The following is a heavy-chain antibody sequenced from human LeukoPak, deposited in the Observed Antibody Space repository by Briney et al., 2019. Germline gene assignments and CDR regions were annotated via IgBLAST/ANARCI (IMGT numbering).Heavy chain of an antibody. Sequence: TGGSLRLSCAGSGFPFSSDAMNWVRQAPGKGLEWVASISGSTGSTQYADSVKGRFTVSRDNSKNTLYLQMNSLRVEDTAVYYCATTLRSGSYYFDSWGQGTLVTVSS. CDR2: ISGSTGST. CDR3: ATTLRSGSYYFDS. D-gene: IGHD1-26*01. CDR1: GFPFSSDA. V-gene: IGHV3-23*01. J-gene: IGHJ4*02.